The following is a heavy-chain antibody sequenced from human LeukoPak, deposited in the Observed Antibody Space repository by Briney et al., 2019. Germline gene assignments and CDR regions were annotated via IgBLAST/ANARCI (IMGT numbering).Heavy chain of an antibody. CDR1: GFTFSSYA. CDR2: ISGSGGST. J-gene: IGHJ4*02. Sequence: GGSLRLSCAASGFTFSSYAMSWVRQAPGKGLEWVSAISGSGGSTYYADSVKGRFTISRDNSKNTLYLQMYSLRAEDTAVYYCAKASEGYYGVDYWGQGTLVTVSS. V-gene: IGHV3-23*01. CDR3: AKASEGYYGVDY. D-gene: IGHD4-17*01.